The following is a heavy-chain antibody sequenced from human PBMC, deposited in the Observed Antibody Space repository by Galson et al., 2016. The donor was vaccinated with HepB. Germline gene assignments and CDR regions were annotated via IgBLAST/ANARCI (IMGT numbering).Heavy chain of an antibody. CDR3: ARASWYTFDT. J-gene: IGHJ3*02. D-gene: IGHD1-1*01. Sequence: SLRLSCAASGFTFSDYYMSWIRQAPGKEPEWLSDIDKSGTATYYLDSVKGRFTMSRDNAKNSLYLQINSLRAEDTAVYYCARASWYTFDTWGQGTMVTVSS. CDR1: GFTFSDYY. V-gene: IGHV3-11*01. CDR2: IDKSGTAT.